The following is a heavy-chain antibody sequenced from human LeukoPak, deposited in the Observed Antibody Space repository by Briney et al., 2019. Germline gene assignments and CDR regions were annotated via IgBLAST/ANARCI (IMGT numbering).Heavy chain of an antibody. J-gene: IGHJ6*03. CDR3: ARSTREGYTHYHDYYMDL. D-gene: IGHD5-24*01. CDR1: GFSVTTNY. Sequence: GGSLRLSCAASGFSVTTNYMNWVRQAPGKGLEWVSVIYSGGHTYYTDSVKGRFTISRDTSNNTVYLHMSSLSPDDTAVYYCARSTREGYTHYHDYYMDLWGKGTPVTVSS. V-gene: IGHV3-53*01. CDR2: IYSGGHT.